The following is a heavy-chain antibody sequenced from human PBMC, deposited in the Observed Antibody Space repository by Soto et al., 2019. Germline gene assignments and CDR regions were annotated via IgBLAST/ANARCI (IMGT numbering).Heavy chain of an antibody. CDR2: ISSSSSYI. CDR1: GFTFSSYS. J-gene: IGHJ5*02. V-gene: IGHV3-21*01. Sequence: PGGSLRLSCAASGFTFSSYSMNWVRQAPGKGLEWVSSISSSSSYIYYADSVKGRFTISRDNAKNSLCLQMNSLRAEDTAVYYCARTDVGGYELGPWGQGTLVTVSS. D-gene: IGHD5-12*01. CDR3: ARTDVGGYELGP.